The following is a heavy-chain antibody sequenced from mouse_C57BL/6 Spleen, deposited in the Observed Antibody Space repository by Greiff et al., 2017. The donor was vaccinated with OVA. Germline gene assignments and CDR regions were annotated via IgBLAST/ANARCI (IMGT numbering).Heavy chain of an antibody. CDR1: GYTFTSYW. V-gene: IGHV1-64*01. CDR2: IHPNSGST. Sequence: VQLQQPGAELVKPGASVKLSCKASGYTFTSYWMHWVKQRPGQGLEWIGMIHPNSGSTNYNEKFKSKATLTVDKSSSTAYMQLSSLTSEDSAVYYCVIYYDYDEGAMDYWGQGTSVTVSS. CDR3: VIYYDYDEGAMDY. D-gene: IGHD2-4*01. J-gene: IGHJ4*01.